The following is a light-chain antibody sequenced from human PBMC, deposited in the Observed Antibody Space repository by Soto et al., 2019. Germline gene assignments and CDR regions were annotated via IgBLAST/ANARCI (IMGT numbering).Light chain of an antibody. J-gene: IGKJ5*01. CDR1: QTVSITY. CDR3: QQRFDWPKIT. CDR2: GAS. V-gene: IGKV3D-20*02. Sequence: VMTQSPSTLSVSPGESATLSCRASQTVSITYLTWYQQKPGQAPRLLIFGASKRATGIPDRFSGSGSGTDFTLTISSLEPEDFGVFYCQQRFDWPKITFGQGTRLEIK.